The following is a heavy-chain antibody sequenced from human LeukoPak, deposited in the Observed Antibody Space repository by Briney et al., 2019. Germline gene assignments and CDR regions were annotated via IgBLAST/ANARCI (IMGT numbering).Heavy chain of an antibody. D-gene: IGHD3-10*01. Sequence: SETLSLTCAVYGGSFSGYYWSWIRQPPGKGLEWIGEINHSGSTNYNPSLKSRVTISVDTSKNQFSLKLSSVTAADTAVYYCARGTSPLLWFGELDYYYYYMDVWGKGTTVTISS. CDR1: GGSFSGYY. CDR3: ARGTSPLLWFGELDYYYYYMDV. J-gene: IGHJ6*03. V-gene: IGHV4-34*01. CDR2: INHSGST.